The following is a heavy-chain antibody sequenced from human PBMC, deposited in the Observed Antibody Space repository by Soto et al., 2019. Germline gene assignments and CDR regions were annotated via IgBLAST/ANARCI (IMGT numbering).Heavy chain of an antibody. CDR2: IYYSGST. V-gene: IGHV4-59*01. CDR1: GGSISSYY. D-gene: IGHD6-19*01. CDR3: ARFISVAGTFDY. J-gene: IGHJ4*02. Sequence: KTSETLSLTCTVSGGSISSYYWSWIRQPPGKGLEWIGYIYYSGSTNYNPSLKSRVTISVDTSKNQFSLKLSSVTAADTAVYYCARFISVAGTFDYWGQGTLVTVSS.